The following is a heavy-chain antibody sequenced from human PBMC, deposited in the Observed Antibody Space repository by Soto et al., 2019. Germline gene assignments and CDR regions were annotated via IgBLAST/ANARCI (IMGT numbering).Heavy chain of an antibody. V-gene: IGHV4-31*03. Sequence: QVQLQESGPGLVKPSQTLSLTCTVSRGSISSGGYYWSWIRQPQGKAWGGIGYIYYSGATYYNPSLESRVTISVDMSKNQFSLKLSSVTAADTAVYYCARVPPDRYSSGRLDYWGQGTLVTVSS. CDR1: RGSISSGGYY. CDR3: ARVPPDRYSSGRLDY. CDR2: IYYSGAT. D-gene: IGHD6-19*01. J-gene: IGHJ4*02.